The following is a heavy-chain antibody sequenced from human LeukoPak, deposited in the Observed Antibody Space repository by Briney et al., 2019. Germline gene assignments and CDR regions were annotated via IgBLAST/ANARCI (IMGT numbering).Heavy chain of an antibody. CDR1: GFTVSSNS. V-gene: IGHV3-53*01. D-gene: IGHD4/OR15-4a*01. J-gene: IGHJ4*02. Sequence: GGSLRLSCTVSGFTVSSNSMSWVRQAPGKGLEWASFIYSGTIHYSDSVKGRFTISRDNSKNTLYLQMNSLRAEDTAVYYCTRRAGAYSHPYDYWGQGTLVTVSS. CDR2: IYSGTI. CDR3: TRRAGAYSHPYDY.